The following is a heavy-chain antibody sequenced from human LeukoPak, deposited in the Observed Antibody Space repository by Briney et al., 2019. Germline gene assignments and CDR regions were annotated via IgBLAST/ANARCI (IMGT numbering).Heavy chain of an antibody. CDR3: ARGREVRYYYMDV. CDR2: INPNSGGT. V-gene: IGHV1-2*02. CDR1: GYNFSDYY. J-gene: IGHJ6*03. Sequence: ASVKISCKASGYNFSDYYLHWVRQAPGQGLEWMGWINPNSGGTNYAQKFQGRVTMTRDTSISTAYMELSRLRSDDTAVYYCARGREVRYYYMDVWGKGTTVTVSS.